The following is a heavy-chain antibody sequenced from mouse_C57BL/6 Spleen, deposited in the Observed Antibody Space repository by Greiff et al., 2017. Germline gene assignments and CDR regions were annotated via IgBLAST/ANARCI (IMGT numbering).Heavy chain of an antibody. D-gene: IGHD1-1*01. Sequence: QVQLQQPGAELVKPGASVKLSCKASGFTFTSYWMHWVKQRPGRGLEWIGRIDPDSGGTKYTEKFKSKATLTVDKASSTAYMQLSSLTSEDAAVYDCARANYYGSCEYIDDWGTGTAVTVSS. CDR3: ARANYYGSCEYIDD. J-gene: IGHJ1*03. V-gene: IGHV1-62-3*01. CDR2: IDPDSGGT. CDR1: GFTFTSYW.